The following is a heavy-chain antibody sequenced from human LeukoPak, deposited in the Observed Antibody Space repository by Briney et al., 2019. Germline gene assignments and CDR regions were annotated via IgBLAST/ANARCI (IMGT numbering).Heavy chain of an antibody. CDR1: GFTFSSYA. CDR3: ARAWASIAARRFRWFDP. V-gene: IGHV3-30-3*01. CDR2: ISYDGSNK. D-gene: IGHD6-6*01. J-gene: IGHJ5*02. Sequence: GGSLRLSCAASGFTFSSYAMSWVRQAPGRGLEWVAVISYDGSNKYYADSVKGRFTISRDNSKNTLYLQMNSLRAEDTAVYYCARAWASIAARRFRWFDPWGQGTLVTVSS.